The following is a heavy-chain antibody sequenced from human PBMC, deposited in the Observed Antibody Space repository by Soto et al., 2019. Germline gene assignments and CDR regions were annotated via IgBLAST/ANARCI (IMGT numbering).Heavy chain of an antibody. CDR3: VRDRALDSSGHWFDS. V-gene: IGHV4-31*03. J-gene: IGHJ5*01. D-gene: IGHD6-19*01. CDR2: IYRIGSP. Sequence: SETLSLTCTVSGRPVSSGGYYWTWIRQFPGKGLEWIGYIYRIGSPSYNPPLKSRLSMSLDASKNQFSLNLTSVTAADTAIYYCVRDRALDSSGHWFDSWGQGTLVTVSS. CDR1: GRPVSSGGYY.